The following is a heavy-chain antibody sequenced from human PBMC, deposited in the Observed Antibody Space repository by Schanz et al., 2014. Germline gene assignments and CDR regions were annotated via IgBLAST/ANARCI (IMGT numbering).Heavy chain of an antibody. CDR3: ARPRFDYGEVDY. CDR1: GFTVSSDH. CDR2: ISASGGST. J-gene: IGHJ4*02. V-gene: IGHV3-23*04. Sequence: EVQLVESGGGFVQPGGSLGLSCVVSGFTVSSDHMSWVRQAPGKGLEWVSTISASGGSTYYADSVKGRFTISRDNAKNSLYLQMNSLRAEDTAVYYCARPRFDYGEVDYWGQGTLVTVSS. D-gene: IGHD4-17*01.